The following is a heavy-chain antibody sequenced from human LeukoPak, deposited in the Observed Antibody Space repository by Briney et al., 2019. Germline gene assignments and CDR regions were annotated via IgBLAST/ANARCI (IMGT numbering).Heavy chain of an antibody. J-gene: IGHJ5*02. D-gene: IGHD6-13*01. CDR1: GFTFSSYW. Sequence: GGSLRFSCAASGFTFSSYWMSWVRQAPGKGLEWVANIKQDGSEKYYVDSVKGRFTISRDNAKSSLYLQMNSLRAEDTAVYYCARGRIAAAGNTPFDPWGQGTLVTVSS. V-gene: IGHV3-7*03. CDR2: IKQDGSEK. CDR3: ARGRIAAAGNTPFDP.